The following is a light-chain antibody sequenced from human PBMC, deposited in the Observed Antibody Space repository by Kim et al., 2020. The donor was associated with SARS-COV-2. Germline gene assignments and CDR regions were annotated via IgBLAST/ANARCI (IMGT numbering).Light chain of an antibody. Sequence: DIQMTQSPSAMSASVGDRVTITCRASQGISSRLAWFQQKPGKVPERLIYAASRLQSGVPSRFSGGGSGTEFTLTISSLQPEDSATYYCLQHRSYPWTFGQGTKVEIK. CDR2: AAS. CDR3: LQHRSYPWT. CDR1: QGISSR. J-gene: IGKJ1*01. V-gene: IGKV1-17*03.